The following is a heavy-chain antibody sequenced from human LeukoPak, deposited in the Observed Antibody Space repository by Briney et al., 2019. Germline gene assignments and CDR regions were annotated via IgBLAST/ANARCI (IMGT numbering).Heavy chain of an antibody. CDR3: ARGDAPNCSGGSCYSATFDY. CDR1: GYTFTGYY. CDR2: INPNSGGT. Sequence: ASVKVSCKASGYTFTGYYMHWVRQAPGQGLEWMGWINPNSGGTNYAQKFQGRVTMTRDTSISTAYMELSRLRSDDTAVYYCARGDAPNCSGGSCYSATFDYWGQGTLVTVSS. J-gene: IGHJ4*02. D-gene: IGHD2-15*01. V-gene: IGHV1-2*02.